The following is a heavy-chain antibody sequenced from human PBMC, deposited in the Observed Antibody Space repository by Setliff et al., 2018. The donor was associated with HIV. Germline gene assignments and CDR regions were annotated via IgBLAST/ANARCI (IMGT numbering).Heavy chain of an antibody. CDR2: FYTSGST. CDR3: ARGGGRVVRGLIGMYYFDY. D-gene: IGHD3-10*01. V-gene: IGHV4-61*02. Sequence: SLTCTVSGGSIRNEDYFWSWIRQPAGKGLEWIGRFYTSGSTNYNPPFKSRVTISEGTSENQFSLKLTSVTAADTAIYYCARGGGRVVRGLIGMYYFDYWGQGILVTVSS. CDR1: GGSIRNEDYF. J-gene: IGHJ4*02.